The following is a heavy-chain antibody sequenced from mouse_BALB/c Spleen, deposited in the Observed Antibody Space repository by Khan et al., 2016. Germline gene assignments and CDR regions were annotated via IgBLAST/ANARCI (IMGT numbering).Heavy chain of an antibody. Sequence: QQESGAELVKSGATAKLSCTVSGLNIKDTYMHWLKQWPEQGLEWSGRIVTPNGNTKYDPKFQGKATITADTSSNTAFQQLSSVASGNTAVYDCARMAKKWGQGTTLTVSS. CDR3: ARMAKK. V-gene: IGHV14-3*02. CDR2: IVTPNGNT. CDR1: GLNIKDTY. J-gene: IGHJ2*01.